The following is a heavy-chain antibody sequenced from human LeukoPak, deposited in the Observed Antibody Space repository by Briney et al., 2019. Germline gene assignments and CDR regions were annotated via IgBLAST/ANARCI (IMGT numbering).Heavy chain of an antibody. CDR2: TSSDGTST. D-gene: IGHD2-2*02. Sequence: GGSLRLSCSASGFSFSNYAIHWVRQAPGKGLEYVSVTSSDGTSTYYADSVKGRFTISRDNTKSTLYLQMSSLRAEDTAVYYCVKGDCSSATCYRGYIDYWGQGTLVTVSS. CDR1: GFSFSNYA. J-gene: IGHJ4*02. CDR3: VKGDCSSATCYRGYIDY. V-gene: IGHV3-64D*06.